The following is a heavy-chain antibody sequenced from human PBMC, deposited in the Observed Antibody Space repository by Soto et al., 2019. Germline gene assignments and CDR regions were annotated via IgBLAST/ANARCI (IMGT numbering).Heavy chain of an antibody. CDR2: IIPILGTP. CDR3: ARERSRYDRSGYYRPDY. J-gene: IGHJ4*02. CDR1: GDTFSSYA. Sequence: QVQQVQSGAEVKKPGSSVKVSCKTSGDTFSSYAISWVRQAPGQGLEWMGGIIPILGTPSYAQKFQGRVTITADKSTSTAYMELSSLTSKDTAVYYCARERSRYDRSGYYRPDYWGQGTLVTVSS. D-gene: IGHD3-22*01. V-gene: IGHV1-69*06.